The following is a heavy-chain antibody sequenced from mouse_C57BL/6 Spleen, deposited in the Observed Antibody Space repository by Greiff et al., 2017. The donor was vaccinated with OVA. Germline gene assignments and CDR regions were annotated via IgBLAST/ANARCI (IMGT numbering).Heavy chain of an antibody. J-gene: IGHJ4*01. CDR2: ISSGSSTI. D-gene: IGHD2-14*01. CDR3: ARGEVLTPSYAMDY. Sequence: EVKLMESGGGLVKPGGSLKLSCAASGFTFSDYGMHWVRQAPEKGLEWVAYISSGSSTIYYADTVKGRFTISRDNAKNTLFLQMTSLRSEDTAMYYCARGEVLTPSYAMDYWGQGTSVTVSS. V-gene: IGHV5-17*01. CDR1: GFTFSDYG.